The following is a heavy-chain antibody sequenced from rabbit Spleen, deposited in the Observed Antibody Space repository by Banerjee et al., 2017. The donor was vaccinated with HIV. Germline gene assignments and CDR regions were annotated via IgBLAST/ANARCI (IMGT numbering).Heavy chain of an antibody. CDR1: GIDFSGNA. Sequence: QSLEESGGDLVKPGASLTLTCTASGIDFSGNAVCWVRQAPGKGLELIAWIYAGSSGTTYYASWAKGRFTISKTSSTTVTLQMTSLTAADTATYFCAREDNMNYYIDLWGPGTLVTVS. V-gene: IGHV1S40*01. CDR3: AREDNMNYYIDL. J-gene: IGHJ2*02. D-gene: IGHD4-1*01. CDR2: IYAGSSGTT.